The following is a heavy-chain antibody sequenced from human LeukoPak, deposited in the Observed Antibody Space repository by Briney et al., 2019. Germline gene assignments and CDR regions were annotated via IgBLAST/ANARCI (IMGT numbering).Heavy chain of an antibody. CDR2: IYHSGTT. CDR3: ARNYYGSGSFYVHN. D-gene: IGHD3-10*01. V-gene: IGHV4-30-2*01. CDR1: GGSISNGGYS. Sequence: KPSEILSLTCAVSGGSISNGGYSWSWIRQPPGKGLEWIGLIYHSGTTHYNPSLKSRLTFSLDKSKNQFSLKLTSVTAADTALYYCARNYYGSGSFYVHNWGQGTLVTVSS. J-gene: IGHJ4*02.